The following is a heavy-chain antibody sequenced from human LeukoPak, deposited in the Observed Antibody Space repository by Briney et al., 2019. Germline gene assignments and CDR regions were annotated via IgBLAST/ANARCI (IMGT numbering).Heavy chain of an antibody. CDR1: GYTFTSYD. V-gene: IGHV1-8*01. CDR2: MNPNSGNT. CDR3: ARGSLWFGESLYRPENNWFDP. Sequence: ASVKVSCKASGYTFTSYDINWVRQATGQGLEWMGWMNPNSGNTGYAQKFQGRVTMTRNTSISTAYMELSSLRSEDTAVYYCARGSLWFGESLYRPENNWFDPWGQGTLVTVSS. J-gene: IGHJ5*02. D-gene: IGHD3-10*01.